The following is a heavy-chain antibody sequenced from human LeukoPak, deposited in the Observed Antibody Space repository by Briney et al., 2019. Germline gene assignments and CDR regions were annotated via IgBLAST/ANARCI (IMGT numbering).Heavy chain of an antibody. CDR3: ARRRTLFGVAVGHYMDV. J-gene: IGHJ6*03. V-gene: IGHV3-48*01. D-gene: IGHD3-3*01. Sequence: GWSLRLSCTASGFTFDSYNMNWVRQAPGKGLELVSHISSSGNTKYYIDSAKGRYTISRDYAKRSLYPQMNNLRVDDTAVYFCARRRTLFGVAVGHYMDVWGRGTTVTVSS. CDR1: GFTFDSYN. CDR2: ISSSGNTK.